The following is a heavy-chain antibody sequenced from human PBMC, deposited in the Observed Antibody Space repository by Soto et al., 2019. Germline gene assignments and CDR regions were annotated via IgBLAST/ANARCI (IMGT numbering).Heavy chain of an antibody. CDR3: ARYLMGYCSGGSCYSHDAFDI. CDR2: IKQDGSEK. Sequence: PGGSLRLSCAASGFTFSSYGMSWVRQAPGKGLEWVANIKQDGSEKYYVDSVKGRFTISRDNAKNSLYLQMNSLRAEDTAVYYCARYLMGYCSGGSCYSHDAFDIWGQGTMVTVSS. D-gene: IGHD2-15*01. CDR1: GFTFSSYG. V-gene: IGHV3-7*01. J-gene: IGHJ3*02.